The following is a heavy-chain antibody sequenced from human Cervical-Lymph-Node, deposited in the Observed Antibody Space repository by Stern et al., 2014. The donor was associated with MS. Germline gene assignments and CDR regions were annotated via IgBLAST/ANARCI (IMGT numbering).Heavy chain of an antibody. CDR3: ARDRNWNYDY. V-gene: IGHV3-30*04. Sequence: VQLVESGGGVVQPGRSLRLSCAASGFTFGDHNMHWVRQAPGRGLEWLAIISPDGRTTYYSDSVKGRFTSSRDNSKSTLYLQLSSLRPEDTAVYYCARDRNWNYDYWGQGTLVIVSS. J-gene: IGHJ4*02. CDR1: GFTFGDHN. CDR2: ISPDGRTT. D-gene: IGHD1-7*01.